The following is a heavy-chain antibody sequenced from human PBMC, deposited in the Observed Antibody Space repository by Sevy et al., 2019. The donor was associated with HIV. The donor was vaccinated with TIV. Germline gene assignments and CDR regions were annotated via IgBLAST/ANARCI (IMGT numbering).Heavy chain of an antibody. CDR2: INGSGGST. V-gene: IGHV3-23*01. CDR3: AKDPIQTHGEPNSYNYYMDV. J-gene: IGHJ6*03. Sequence: GGSLRLSCAASGFTFSSYAMSWVRQAPGKGLEWVSAINGSGGSTYYADSVKGRFTISRDNSKNTLYLQMNSLRAEDTAVYDCAKDPIQTHGEPNSYNYYMDVWGKGTTVTVSS. D-gene: IGHD4-17*01. CDR1: GFTFSSYA.